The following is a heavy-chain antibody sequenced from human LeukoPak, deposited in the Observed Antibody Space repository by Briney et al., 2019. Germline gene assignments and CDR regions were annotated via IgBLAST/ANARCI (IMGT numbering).Heavy chain of an antibody. CDR3: ARQYYDFWSGYYKSGWFDP. CDR1: GYTFTGYY. CDR2: INPNSGGT. D-gene: IGHD3-3*01. J-gene: IGHJ5*02. Sequence: ASVKVSCKASGYTFTGYYMHWVRQAPGQGLEWMGWINPNSGGTNYAQKFQGRVTMTRDTSISTAYMELSRLRSDDTAVYYCARQYYDFWSGYYKSGWFDPWGQGTLVTVSS. V-gene: IGHV1-2*02.